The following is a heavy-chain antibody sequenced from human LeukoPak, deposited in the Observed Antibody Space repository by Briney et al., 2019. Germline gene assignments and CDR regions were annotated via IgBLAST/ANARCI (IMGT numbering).Heavy chain of an antibody. V-gene: IGHV4-59*05. J-gene: IGHJ4*02. CDR1: GGSINSYY. CDR3: AGAHYCSGGSCYSGMFDY. Sequence: SETLSLTCTVSGGSINSYYWSWIRQPPGKGLEWIASIYYGGSTYYNPSLKSRVTISVDTSKKQFSLKLSSVTAADTAVYYCAGAHYCSGGSCYSGMFDYWGQGTLVTVSS. D-gene: IGHD2-15*01. CDR2: IYYGGST.